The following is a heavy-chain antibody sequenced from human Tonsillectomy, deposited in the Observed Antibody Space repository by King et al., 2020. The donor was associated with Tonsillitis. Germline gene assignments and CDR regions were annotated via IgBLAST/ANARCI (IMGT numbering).Heavy chain of an antibody. CDR2: ISYDGSNN. Sequence: VQLVESGGGVVQPGRSLRLSCAASGFTFSSYVMHWVRQAPGKGLEWVALISYDGSNNYHADSVKGRFTISRDNSKNTLDLQMNSLRPEDTAVYYCAKDLGTLITDDAYYGMDVWGQGTTVTVSS. CDR1: GFTFSSYV. V-gene: IGHV3-30*18. CDR3: AKDLGTLITDDAYYGMDV. D-gene: IGHD1/OR15-1a*01. J-gene: IGHJ6*02.